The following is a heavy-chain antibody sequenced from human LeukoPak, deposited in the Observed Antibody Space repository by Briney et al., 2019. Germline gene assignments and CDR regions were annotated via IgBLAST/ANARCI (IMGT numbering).Heavy chain of an antibody. V-gene: IGHV4-31*03. CDR2: IYYSGST. Sequence: SETLSLTCTVSGGSISSGGYYWSWIRQHPGKGLEWIGYIYYSGSTYYNPSLKSRVTISVDTSKNQFSLKLSSVTAADTAVYYCAGSVVSFYYGMDVWGQGTTVTVSS. D-gene: IGHD3-22*01. CDR3: AGSVVSFYYGMDV. J-gene: IGHJ6*02. CDR1: GGSISSGGYY.